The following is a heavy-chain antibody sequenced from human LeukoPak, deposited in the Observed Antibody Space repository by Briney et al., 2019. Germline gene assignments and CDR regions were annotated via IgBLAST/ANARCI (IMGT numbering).Heavy chain of an antibody. J-gene: IGHJ3*02. CDR1: GGSISTSNYY. D-gene: IGHD6-13*01. Sequence: SETLSLTCTVSGGSISTSNYYWGWIRQPPGKGLEWIGNIFYSGSTYYSPSLRSRVTISLDTSKNQFSLKLSSVTAADTAVYYCASMAAAAQASFDIWGQGTMVTVSS. V-gene: IGHV4-39*07. CDR3: ASMAAAAQASFDI. CDR2: IFYSGST.